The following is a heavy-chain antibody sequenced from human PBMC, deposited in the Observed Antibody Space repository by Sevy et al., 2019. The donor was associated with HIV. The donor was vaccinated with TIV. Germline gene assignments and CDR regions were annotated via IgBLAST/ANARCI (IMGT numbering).Heavy chain of an antibody. D-gene: IGHD3-22*01. V-gene: IGHV4-39*01. J-gene: IGHJ4*02. CDR3: ARLTRGCGYFYFDY. CDR2: IYYSGST. CDR1: GGSISSSSYY. Sequence: SEILSLTCTVSGGSISSSSYYWGWIRQPPGNGLEWIGSIYYSGSTYYNPSLKSRVTISVDTSKNQFSLKLSSVTAAYTAVYYCARLTRGCGYFYFDYWGQGTLVTVSS.